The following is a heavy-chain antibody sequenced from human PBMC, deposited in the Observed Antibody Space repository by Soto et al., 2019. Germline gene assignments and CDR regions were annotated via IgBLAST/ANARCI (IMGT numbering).Heavy chain of an antibody. J-gene: IGHJ4*02. V-gene: IGHV3-48*02. CDR3: ARDAFDYDTTGYHSDY. Sequence: EVQLVESGGGLVQPGGSLRLSCGASGFTFSNFHMNWVRQAPGKGLEWVSYISSSGSTTYYADSVKGRFTISRDNARNSLFLQMSCLRDEDTAVYYCARDAFDYDTTGYHSDYWGQGTLVTVSS. D-gene: IGHD3-22*01. CDR1: GFTFSNFH. CDR2: ISSSGSTT.